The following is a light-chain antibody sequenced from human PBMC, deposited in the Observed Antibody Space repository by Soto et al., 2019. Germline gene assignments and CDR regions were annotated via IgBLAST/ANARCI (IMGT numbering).Light chain of an antibody. CDR2: DAS. Sequence: EVVMTQSPATLSVSPGERATLSCRASEIVSRKVACYRQKACQAPLLLIDDASTIATGIPARVSGGGSGKEFTRPTSSPQSEDFVVYSCQQYNSWPQSTFGKGTRMEIK. J-gene: IGKJ5*01. CDR3: QQYNSWPQST. CDR1: EIVSRK. V-gene: IGKV3-15*01.